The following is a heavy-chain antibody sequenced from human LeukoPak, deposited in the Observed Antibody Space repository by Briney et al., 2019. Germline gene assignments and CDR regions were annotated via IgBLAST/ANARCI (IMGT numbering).Heavy chain of an antibody. CDR3: DCSSTSCYAAGDY. CDR2: IQSDGRNK. J-gene: IGHJ4*02. Sequence: GSLRLSCAASGFTFSSFGMHWVRQTPGKGLEWVASIQSDGRNKYYTDSVKGRFTISRDNSRNTLYLQMNSLRTEDTAVYYCDCSSTSCYAAGDYWGQGTLVTVSS. D-gene: IGHD2-2*01. V-gene: IGHV3-30*02. CDR1: GFTFSSFG.